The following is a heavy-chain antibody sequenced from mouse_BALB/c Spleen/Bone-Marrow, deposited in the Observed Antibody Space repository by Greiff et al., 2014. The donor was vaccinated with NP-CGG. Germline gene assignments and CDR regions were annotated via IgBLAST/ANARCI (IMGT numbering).Heavy chain of an antibody. V-gene: IGHV1-62-2*01. CDR1: GYTFTEYI. Sequence: QVQLQQSGAGLVKPGASVKLSCKASGYTFTEYIIHWVKQRSGQGLEWIGWFYPGSGSIKYNEKSKDKATLTADKSSSTVYMELSRLTSEDSAVYFCARHEGGEMGFDYWGQGTTLTVSS. CDR2: FYPGSGSI. J-gene: IGHJ2*01. CDR3: ARHEGGEMGFDY. D-gene: IGHD2-3*01.